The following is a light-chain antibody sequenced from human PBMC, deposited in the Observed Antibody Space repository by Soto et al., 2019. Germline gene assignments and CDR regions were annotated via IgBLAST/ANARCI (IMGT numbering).Light chain of an antibody. V-gene: IGKV3-11*01. J-gene: IGKJ5*01. CDR3: QKRNVWPPVT. CDR1: QSVSNNY. CDR2: GAF. Sequence: ELVLTQSPGTLSLSPGERATLSCRASQSVSNNYLAWYQQKPGQAPRLLIYGAFNRATGIPARFSGSGSGTDFTLTISSLEPEDSAVYYCQKRNVWPPVTFGQGTRLEIK.